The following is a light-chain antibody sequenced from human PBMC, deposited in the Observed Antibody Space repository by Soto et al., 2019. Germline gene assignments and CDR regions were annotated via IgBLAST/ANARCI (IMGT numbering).Light chain of an antibody. Sequence: DIQMTQSPSSLSASVEDRVIITCRASQSISNHLNWYQQKPGKAPKLLIFAASSLQSGVPSRFSGSGFGTEFTLTISSLQPDDCGLYYCQQYDVYSTFGQGTKV. CDR2: AAS. CDR1: QSISNH. J-gene: IGKJ1*01. CDR3: QQYDVYST. V-gene: IGKV1-39*01.